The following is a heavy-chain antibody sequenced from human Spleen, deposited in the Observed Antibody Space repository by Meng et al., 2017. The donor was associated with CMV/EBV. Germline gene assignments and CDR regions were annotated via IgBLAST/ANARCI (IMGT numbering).Heavy chain of an antibody. V-gene: IGHV1-69*04. CDR1: GYTFTSYD. Sequence: SVKVSCKASGYTFTSYDINWVRQATGQGLEWIGRIIPFLGITNFAQRFQGRVTITADKSSTTADMELSSLRSEDTALYYCARSPLSGSYVYFDTWGQGTLVTVSS. D-gene: IGHD1-26*01. CDR3: ARSPLSGSYVYFDT. J-gene: IGHJ4*02. CDR2: IIPFLGIT.